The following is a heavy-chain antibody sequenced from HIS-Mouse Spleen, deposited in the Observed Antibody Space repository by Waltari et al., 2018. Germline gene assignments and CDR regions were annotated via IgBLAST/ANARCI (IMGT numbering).Heavy chain of an antibody. J-gene: IGHJ2*01. CDR3: AREIPYSSSWYDWYFDL. CDR1: GGSISSSSYY. CDR2: IYYSGTT. V-gene: IGHV4-39*07. Sequence: QLQLQESGPGLVKPSETLSLTCTVSGGSISSSSYYWGWIRQPPGKGLEWIGSIYYSGTTYYNTSLKSRVTISVDTSQNQFSLKLSSVTAADTAVYYCAREIPYSSSWYDWYFDLWGRGTLVTVSS. D-gene: IGHD6-13*01.